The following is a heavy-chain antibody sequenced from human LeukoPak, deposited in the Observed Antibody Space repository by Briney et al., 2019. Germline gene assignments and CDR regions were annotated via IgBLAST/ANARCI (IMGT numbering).Heavy chain of an antibody. D-gene: IGHD6-13*01. J-gene: IGHJ6*03. V-gene: IGHV4-39*07. Sequence: SETLSLTCTVSGGSISSSSYYWGRIRQPPGKGLEWIGSIYYSGSTYYNPSLKSRVTISVDTSKNQFSLKLSSVTAADTAVYYCARAGSSSWFDYYYMDVWGKGTTVTVSS. CDR2: IYYSGST. CDR3: ARAGSSSWFDYYYMDV. CDR1: GGSISSSSYY.